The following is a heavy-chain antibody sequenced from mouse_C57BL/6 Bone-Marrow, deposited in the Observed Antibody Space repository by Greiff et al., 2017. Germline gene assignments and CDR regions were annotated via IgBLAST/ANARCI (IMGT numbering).Heavy chain of an antibody. CDR2: ISTYYGDA. D-gene: IGHD2-3*01. Sequence: VQLQQSGPELVRPGVSVKISCKGSGYTFTDYAMHWVKQSHAKSLEWIGVISTYYGDASYNQKFKEKATMTVDKSSSTAYMELARLTSEDSSVYYCASGDGYPLYYYAMDYWGQGTSVTVSS. CDR1: GYTFTDYA. J-gene: IGHJ4*01. V-gene: IGHV1-67*01. CDR3: ASGDGYPLYYYAMDY.